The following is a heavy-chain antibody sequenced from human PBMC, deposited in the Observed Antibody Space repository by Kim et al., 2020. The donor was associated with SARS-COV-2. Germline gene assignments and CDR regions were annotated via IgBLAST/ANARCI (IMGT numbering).Heavy chain of an antibody. CDR3: ARGTRQWLSRHYYYYMDV. D-gene: IGHD6-19*01. Sequence: LKSRVTISVDPSKNQFSLKLSSVTAADTAVYHCARGTRQWLSRHYYYYMDVWGKGTTVTVSS. J-gene: IGHJ6*03. V-gene: IGHV4-34*01.